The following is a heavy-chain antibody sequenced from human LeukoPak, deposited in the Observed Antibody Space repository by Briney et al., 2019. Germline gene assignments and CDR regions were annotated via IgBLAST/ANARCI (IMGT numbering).Heavy chain of an antibody. CDR3: ARDHPDAGIAAAGVDY. CDR2: IWYDGSNK. J-gene: IGHJ4*02. Sequence: GGSLRLSCAASGFTFSSYGMHWVRQAPGKGLEWVAVIWYDGSNKYYADSAKGRFTISRDNSKNTLYLQMNSLRAEDTAVYYCARDHPDAGIAAAGVDYWGQGTLVTVSS. CDR1: GFTFSSYG. V-gene: IGHV3-33*01. D-gene: IGHD6-13*01.